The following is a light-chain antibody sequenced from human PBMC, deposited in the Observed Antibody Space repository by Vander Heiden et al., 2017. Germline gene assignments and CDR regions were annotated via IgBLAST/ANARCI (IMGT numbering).Light chain of an antibody. CDR2: EDS. CDR3: QVWDSSTDHVV. V-gene: IGLV3-21*01. Sequence: SNVLTQPPSVSVAPGRTARITLWGIQSGSKSMHWYQQRPGQAPVLVVYEDSDRPSGIPERFSGSKSGNTATLTISRVEAGDEADYYCQVWDSSTDHVVFGGGTKLTVL. J-gene: IGLJ2*01. CDR1: QSGSKS.